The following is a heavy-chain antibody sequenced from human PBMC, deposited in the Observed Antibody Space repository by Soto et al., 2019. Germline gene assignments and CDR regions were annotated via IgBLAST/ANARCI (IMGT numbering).Heavy chain of an antibody. J-gene: IGHJ1*01. Sequence: QVQLVESGGGVVQPGRSLRLSCAASGFTFNSFTMHWVRQAPGKGLEWVAVISHDGSHKYTADSVKGRFTISRDDPKNTPYLQMNSLRVEDTAIYYCATWEERYFQDWGQGTLVTVSS. CDR2: ISHDGSHK. CDR1: GFTFNSFT. CDR3: ATWEERYFQD. V-gene: IGHV3-30*04. D-gene: IGHD1-26*01.